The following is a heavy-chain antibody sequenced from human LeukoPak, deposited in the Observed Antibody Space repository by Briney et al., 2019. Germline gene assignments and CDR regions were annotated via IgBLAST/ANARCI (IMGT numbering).Heavy chain of an antibody. CDR3: ATSGYPDY. J-gene: IGHJ4*02. V-gene: IGHV3-48*02. CDR2: ISSSSSPI. CDR1: KFTFSSYN. D-gene: IGHD3-22*01. Sequence: GGPLRLSCAASKFTFSSYNMNWVRQAPGKGLEWLAYISSSSSPIYYADSVKGRFTISRDNAKNSLYLQMNSLRDEDTAVYYCATSGYPDYWGQGTLVTVSS.